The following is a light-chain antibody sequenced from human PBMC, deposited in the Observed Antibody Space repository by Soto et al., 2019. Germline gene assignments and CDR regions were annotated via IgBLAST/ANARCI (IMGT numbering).Light chain of an antibody. CDR1: HGISSY. CDR2: AAS. V-gene: IGKV1-8*01. J-gene: IGKJ1*01. CDR3: QQYYSYPWT. Sequence: AIRMTQSPSSLSASTGDRVTITCRASHGISSYLAWYQQKPGKAPKLLIYAASTLQSGVPSRFRGSGSGTDFTLTITSLQTKDFATYYDQQYYSYPWTFGQGTKVEIK.